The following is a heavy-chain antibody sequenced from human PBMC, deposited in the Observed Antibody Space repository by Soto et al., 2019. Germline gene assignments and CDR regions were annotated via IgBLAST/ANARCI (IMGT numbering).Heavy chain of an antibody. J-gene: IGHJ5*02. CDR3: AKVVSSRRGFDP. Sequence: QVQLQESGPGLVKPSETLSLTCAVSGASIRSYHWSWIRQPAGKGLEWIGRMQHTGNTNYHPSLKSRVTMSVDTSKNQISLKMTSVTAADTAVYFCAKVVSSRRGFDPWGQGILVIVSS. D-gene: IGHD3-16*01. CDR1: GASIRSYH. V-gene: IGHV4-4*07. CDR2: MQHTGNT.